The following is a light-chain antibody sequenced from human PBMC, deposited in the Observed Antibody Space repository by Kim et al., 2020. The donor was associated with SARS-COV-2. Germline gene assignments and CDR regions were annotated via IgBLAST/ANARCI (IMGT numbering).Light chain of an antibody. V-gene: IGLV2-14*03. CDR2: DVS. CDR1: SSDVGGYNY. Sequence: SITLSCTGTSSDVGGYNYVSWYQQHPCKAPKLMIYDVSNRPSGVSNRFSGSKSGNTASLTISGLQAEDEADYYCSSYTSSSTPYVFGTGTKVTVL. CDR3: SSYTSSSTPYV. J-gene: IGLJ1*01.